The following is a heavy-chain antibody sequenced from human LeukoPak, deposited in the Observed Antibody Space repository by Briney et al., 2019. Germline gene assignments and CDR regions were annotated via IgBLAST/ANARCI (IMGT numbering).Heavy chain of an antibody. Sequence: GGCLRLSCAASVYTFGSYSMNWVRQAPWKGLEWVSYISSSNSTIYYADSVKGRFTISRDNAKNSLYLQMNSLRDDDTALYYCAHIDNGDYWGQGTLVTVSS. CDR1: VYTFGSYS. D-gene: IGHD5-12*01. J-gene: IGHJ4*02. CDR3: AHIDNGDY. CDR2: ISSSNSTI. V-gene: IGHV3-48*02.